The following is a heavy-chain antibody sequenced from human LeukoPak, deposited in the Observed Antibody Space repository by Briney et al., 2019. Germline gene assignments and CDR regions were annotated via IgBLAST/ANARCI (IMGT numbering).Heavy chain of an antibody. Sequence: ASVKVSCKASGYTFTSYGISWVRQAPGQGLEWMGWISAYNGNTNYAQKLQGRVTMTTDTSTNTAYMELRSLRSDDTAVYYCARDRKFTIFGVVIMGANWFDPWGQGTLVTVSS. CDR1: GYTFTSYG. V-gene: IGHV1-18*01. D-gene: IGHD3-3*01. CDR2: ISAYNGNT. CDR3: ARDRKFTIFGVVIMGANWFDP. J-gene: IGHJ5*02.